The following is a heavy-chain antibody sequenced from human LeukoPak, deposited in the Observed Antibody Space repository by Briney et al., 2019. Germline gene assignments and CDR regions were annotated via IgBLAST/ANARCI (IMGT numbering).Heavy chain of an antibody. D-gene: IGHD6-13*01. CDR1: GGSFSGYY. CDR2: INHSGST. Sequence: PSETLSLTCAVYGGSFSGYYWSWIRQPPGKGLEWIGEINHSGSTNYNPSLKSRVTISVGTSKNHFSLKLSSVTAADTAVYYCARTTIAAAGTTHDYWGQGTLVTVSS. J-gene: IGHJ4*02. V-gene: IGHV4-34*01. CDR3: ARTTIAAAGTTHDY.